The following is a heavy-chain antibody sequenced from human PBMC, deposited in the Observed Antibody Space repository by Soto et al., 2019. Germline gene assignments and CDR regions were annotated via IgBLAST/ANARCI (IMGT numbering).Heavy chain of an antibody. V-gene: IGHV4-59*01. CDR1: GGSTSSYY. Sequence: PSETLSLTCTVSGGSTSSYYWSRIRQPPGKGLEWIGYIYYSGSTNYNPSLKSRVTISVDTSKNQFSLKLSSVTAADTAVYYCARAERFLEWPIDYWGQGTLVTVSS. J-gene: IGHJ4*02. D-gene: IGHD3-3*01. CDR3: ARAERFLEWPIDY. CDR2: IYYSGST.